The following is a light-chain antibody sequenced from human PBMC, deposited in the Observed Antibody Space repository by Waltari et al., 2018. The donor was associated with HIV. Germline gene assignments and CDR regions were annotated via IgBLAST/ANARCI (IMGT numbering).Light chain of an antibody. Sequence: QPVLTQSSSASAYLVSSVTLTCTLCSGHSSSIIAWHQQQPGKAPRYLMKLEGSVSYNKGSGVPDRFSGSSSGADRYLTISNLQSEDEADYYCETLGVFGGGTKLTVL. CDR1: SGHSSSI. V-gene: IGLV4-60*03. CDR2: LEGSVSY. J-gene: IGLJ2*01. CDR3: ETLGV.